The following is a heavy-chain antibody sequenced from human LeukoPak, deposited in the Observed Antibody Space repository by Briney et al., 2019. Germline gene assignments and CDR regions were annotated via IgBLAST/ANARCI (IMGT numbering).Heavy chain of an antibody. CDR3: ARGVVPTAKGWFDP. V-gene: IGHV4-59*01. CDR2: IYYSGNT. D-gene: IGHD2-2*01. J-gene: IGHJ5*02. CDR1: GDSISSYY. Sequence: PSETLSLTCTVSGDSISSYYWSWIRQPPGKGLEWIGCIYYSGNTNYNPSLKSRVTIPVDTSKNQFSLKLRSVTAADTAMYYCARGVVPTAKGWFDPWGQGTLVTVSS.